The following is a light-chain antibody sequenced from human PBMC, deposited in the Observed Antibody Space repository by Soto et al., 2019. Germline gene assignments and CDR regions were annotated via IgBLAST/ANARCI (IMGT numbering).Light chain of an antibody. J-gene: IGLJ1*01. CDR3: SSYAGSNNWN. CDR1: SNDVGGFKY. V-gene: IGLV2-8*01. Sequence: QSALTQPPSASGSPGQSVTISCTGTSNDVGGFKYVSWYRQYPGKAPKLMIYEVSKRPSGVPDRFSGSKSGNTASLTVSGLQAEDEADYYCSSYAGSNNWNFGTGTKLTVL. CDR2: EVS.